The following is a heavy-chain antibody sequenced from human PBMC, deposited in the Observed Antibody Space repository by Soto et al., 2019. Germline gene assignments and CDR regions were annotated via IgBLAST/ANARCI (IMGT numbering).Heavy chain of an antibody. CDR1: GGSFSNYF. V-gene: IGHV4-59*01. D-gene: IGHD3-16*01. CDR2: ISNTGKI. J-gene: IGHJ4*02. Sequence: SETLSLTCTVSGGSFSNYFWSWIRQSPGKGLDWIGYISNTGKINCNPSLKSRVTMSLDTSKNQFSLKLSSVTPADTAVYFCARAPDGGGHFDYSGQGALVTVSS. CDR3: ARAPDGGGHFDY.